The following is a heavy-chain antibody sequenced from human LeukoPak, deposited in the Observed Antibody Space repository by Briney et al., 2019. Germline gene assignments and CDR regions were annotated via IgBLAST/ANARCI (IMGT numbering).Heavy chain of an antibody. V-gene: IGHV4-39*01. CDR3: ARHYNGGFLEWLGSSPADKAPHYYYYMDV. Sequence: SETLSLTCTVSGGSISSSSYYWGWIRQPPGKGLEWIGSIYYSGSTYYNPSLKSRVTISVDTSKNQFSLKLSSVTAADTAVYYYARHYNGGFLEWLGSSPADKAPHYYYYMDVWGKGTTVTVSS. CDR2: IYYSGST. D-gene: IGHD3-3*01. CDR1: GGSISSSSYY. J-gene: IGHJ6*03.